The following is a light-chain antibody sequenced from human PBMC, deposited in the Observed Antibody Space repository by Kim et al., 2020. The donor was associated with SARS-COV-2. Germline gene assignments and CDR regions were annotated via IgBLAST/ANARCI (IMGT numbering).Light chain of an antibody. J-gene: IGLJ3*02. CDR2: DVS. CDR1: SSDFGGNNY. V-gene: IGLV2-14*03. CDR3: SSYTSSSTRV. Sequence: GQSITISCTGTSSDFGGNNYVSWYQQHPGKAPNLMIYDVSNRPSGVSNRFSGSESGNTASLTISGLQAEDEADYYCSSYTSSSTRVFGGGTQLTVL.